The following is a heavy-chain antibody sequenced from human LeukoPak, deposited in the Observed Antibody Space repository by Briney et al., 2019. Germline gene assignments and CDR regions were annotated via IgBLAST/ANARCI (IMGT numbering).Heavy chain of an antibody. J-gene: IGHJ4*02. D-gene: IGHD3-3*01. CDR3: AKVLAATIFGVVIFSDFDY. CDR1: GFTFSSYA. CDR2: ISGSGGST. Sequence: PGGSLRLSCAASGFTFSSYAMSWVRQAPGKGLEWVSAISGSGGSTYYADSVKGRFTISRDNSKNTLYLQMNSLRAEDTAVYYCAKVLAATIFGVVIFSDFDYWGQGTLVTVSP. V-gene: IGHV3-23*01.